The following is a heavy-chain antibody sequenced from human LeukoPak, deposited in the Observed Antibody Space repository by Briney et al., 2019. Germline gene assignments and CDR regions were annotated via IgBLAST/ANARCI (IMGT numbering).Heavy chain of an antibody. Sequence: GGSLRLSCAASGFTFSSYWMTWVRQAPGKGLEWVANIKPDGSVGYYVDSVRGRFIISRDNAGNSLYLQMNSLRVEDTAVYYCTLNLVAAAGVHWGQGTLVIVSS. J-gene: IGHJ4*02. V-gene: IGHV3-7*01. D-gene: IGHD6-13*01. CDR2: IKPDGSVG. CDR3: TLNLVAAAGVH. CDR1: GFTFSSYW.